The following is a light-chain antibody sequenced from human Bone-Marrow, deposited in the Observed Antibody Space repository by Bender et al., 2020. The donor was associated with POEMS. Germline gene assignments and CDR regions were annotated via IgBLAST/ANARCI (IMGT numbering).Light chain of an antibody. V-gene: IGLV2-11*01. CDR1: SSDVGGYNY. J-gene: IGLJ1*01. CDR2: DVN. Sequence: QSALTQPRSVSGSPGQPVTISCTGTSSDVGGYNYVSWYQQHPGKAPKLMIFDVNKWPSGVPDRFSGSKSGNTASLTISGLQAEDEADYYCCSYAGNNRGVFGTGTKVTVL. CDR3: CSYAGNNRGV.